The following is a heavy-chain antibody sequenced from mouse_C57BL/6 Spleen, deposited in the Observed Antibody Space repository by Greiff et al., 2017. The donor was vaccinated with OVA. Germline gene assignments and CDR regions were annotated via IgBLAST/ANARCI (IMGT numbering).Heavy chain of an antibody. CDR1: GYAFTNYL. J-gene: IGHJ3*01. Sequence: QVQLQQPGAELVRPGTSVKVSCKASGYAFTNYLIEWVKQRPGQGLEWIGVINPGSGGTNYNEKFKGKATLTADKSSSTAYMQLSSLTSEDSAVYFCARSDSSAWFAYWGQGTLVTVSA. CDR3: ARSDSSAWFAY. CDR2: INPGSGGT. D-gene: IGHD3-2*01. V-gene: IGHV1-54*01.